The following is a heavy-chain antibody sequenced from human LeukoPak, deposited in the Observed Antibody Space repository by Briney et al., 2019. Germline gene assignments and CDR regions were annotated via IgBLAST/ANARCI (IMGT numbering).Heavy chain of an antibody. J-gene: IGHJ4*02. CDR3: AKDLTMVRGVPPNDY. CDR2: ISGSGGST. D-gene: IGHD3-10*01. CDR1: GFTFSSYA. Sequence: GGSLRLSCAASGFTFSSYAMSWVRQAPGKGLEWVSAISGSGGSTYYADSVKGRFTISRDNSKNTLYLQMNSLRAEDTAVYYCAKDLTMVRGVPPNDYWGQGTLVTVSS. V-gene: IGHV3-23*01.